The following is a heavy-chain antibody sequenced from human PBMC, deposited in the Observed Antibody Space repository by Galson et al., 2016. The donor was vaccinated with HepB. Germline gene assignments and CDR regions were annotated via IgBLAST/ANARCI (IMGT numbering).Heavy chain of an antibody. CDR1: GDSVNSGSYY. Sequence: ETLSLTCTVSGDSVNSGSYYWSWIRQPPGKGLEWIGYIYHSGSTNYNPSLKSRVTISIDTSKNQFSLKLRSVTAADTAVYYCARDGEGYCRGGTCFHYDYWGQGTLVAVSS. CDR3: ARDGEGYCRGGTCFHYDY. J-gene: IGHJ4*02. V-gene: IGHV4-61*01. D-gene: IGHD2-15*01. CDR2: IYHSGST.